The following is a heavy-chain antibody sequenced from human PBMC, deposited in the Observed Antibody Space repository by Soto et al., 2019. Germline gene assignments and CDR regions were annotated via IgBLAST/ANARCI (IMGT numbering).Heavy chain of an antibody. J-gene: IGHJ4*02. Sequence: QVQLVQSGAEVKKPGASVKVSCKASGYTFTSYYMHWVRQAPGQGLEWMGIINPSGGSTSYAQKFTGRVTMTRDTSTSTVYVELSSLRSEDTAVYYCAGELGVGVPYYFDYWGQGTLVTVSS. CDR1: GYTFTSYY. CDR2: INPSGGST. D-gene: IGHD2-21*01. CDR3: AGELGVGVPYYFDY. V-gene: IGHV1-46*01.